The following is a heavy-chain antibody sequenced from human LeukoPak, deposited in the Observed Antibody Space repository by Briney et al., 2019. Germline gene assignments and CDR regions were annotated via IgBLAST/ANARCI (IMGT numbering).Heavy chain of an antibody. Sequence: AASVKVPCKASGGTFSSYAISWVRQAPGQGLEWMGRIIPIFGTANYAQKFQGRVTITTDESTSTAYMELSSLRSEDTAVYYCAREKGNYDAFDIWGQGTMVTVSS. J-gene: IGHJ3*02. D-gene: IGHD1-7*01. CDR2: IIPIFGTA. V-gene: IGHV1-69*05. CDR1: GGTFSSYA. CDR3: AREKGNYDAFDI.